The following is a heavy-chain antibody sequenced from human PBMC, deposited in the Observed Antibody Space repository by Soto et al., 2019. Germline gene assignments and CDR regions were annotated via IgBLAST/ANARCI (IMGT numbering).Heavy chain of an antibody. J-gene: IGHJ5*02. CDR1: GVSISRGGYY. CDR3: ARSFREDIVATTNNWFDP. Sequence: TRSLTCTVSGVSISRGGYYWSWIRQHPGKGLEWIGYIYYSGSTYYNPSLKSRVTISVDTSKNQFSLKLSSVTAADTAVYYCARSFREDIVATTNNWFDPWGQGTLVTVSS. CDR2: IYYSGST. D-gene: IGHD5-12*01. V-gene: IGHV4-31*03.